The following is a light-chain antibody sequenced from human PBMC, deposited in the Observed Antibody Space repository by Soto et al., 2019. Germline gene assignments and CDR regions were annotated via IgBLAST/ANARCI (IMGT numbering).Light chain of an antibody. CDR2: DAS. J-gene: IGKJ4*01. CDR3: QQYNSYSPLT. V-gene: IGKV1-5*01. CDR1: QSISSW. Sequence: DIQMTQSPSTLSASVGDRITITCRASQSISSWLAWYQQKPGKAPKLLIYDASSLVSGVPSRFSGSGSGTEFTLTISSLQPDDFATYYCQQYNSYSPLTFGGGTKVDIK.